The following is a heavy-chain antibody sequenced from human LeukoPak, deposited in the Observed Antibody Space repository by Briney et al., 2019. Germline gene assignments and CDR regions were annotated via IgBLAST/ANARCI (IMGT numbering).Heavy chain of an antibody. J-gene: IGHJ5*02. CDR3: ARLGSGSYWGPILPNWSDP. V-gene: IGHV1-18*01. D-gene: IGHD1-26*01. Sequence: ASVKVSCKASGGTFSSYAISWVRQAPGQGLEWMGGISAYNGNTNYAQKLQGRVTMTTDTSTSTAYMELRSLRSDDTAVYYCARLGSGSYWGPILPNWSDPWGQETLVTVSS. CDR2: ISAYNGNT. CDR1: GGTFSSYA.